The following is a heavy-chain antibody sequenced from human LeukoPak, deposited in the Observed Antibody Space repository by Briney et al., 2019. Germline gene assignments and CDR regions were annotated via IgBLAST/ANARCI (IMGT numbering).Heavy chain of an antibody. CDR3: ARDQFRDTAMVTSGFTGGY. D-gene: IGHD5-18*01. CDR2: ISSSSRSYV. V-gene: IGHV3-21*01. Sequence: GGSLSLSCAASGFTFSSYSLNWVRQAPGKGLEWFSSISSSSRSYVYYADSVNGRFTISRDNAKNSMYLQMNSLRAEDTAVYYCARDQFRDTAMVTSGFTGGYWGQGTLVTVSS. CDR1: GFTFSSYS. J-gene: IGHJ4*02.